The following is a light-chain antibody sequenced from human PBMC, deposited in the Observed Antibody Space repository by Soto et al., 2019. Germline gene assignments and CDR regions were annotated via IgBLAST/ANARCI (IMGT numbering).Light chain of an antibody. CDR1: QSVSTA. V-gene: IGKV3-11*01. J-gene: IGKJ4*01. Sequence: EIVLTQSPATLSLSPGERATLSCRASQSVSTALVWYQQKPGQAPRLLIYAASSRASGIPARFSGSWSGTDFTLTISSLEPEDFAVYYCQQRSNWPLTFGGGTKVE. CDR2: AAS. CDR3: QQRSNWPLT.